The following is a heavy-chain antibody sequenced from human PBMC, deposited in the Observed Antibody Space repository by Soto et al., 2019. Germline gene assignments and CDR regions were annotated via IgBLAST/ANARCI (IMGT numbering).Heavy chain of an antibody. Sequence: GGSLRLSCVASGFSFTNYAMHWVRQASGKGLEWVSCMRGSGGSTYYADSVKRRFTRPRDNSKNPLFLQMNSLRDEGTALYYCAGAYCSGTTCYGLYGMDVRGQGRTVAVSS. D-gene: IGHD2-2*01. CDR1: GFSFTNYA. J-gene: IGHJ6*02. CDR2: MRGSGGST. V-gene: IGHV3-23*01. CDR3: AGAYCSGTTCYGLYGMDV.